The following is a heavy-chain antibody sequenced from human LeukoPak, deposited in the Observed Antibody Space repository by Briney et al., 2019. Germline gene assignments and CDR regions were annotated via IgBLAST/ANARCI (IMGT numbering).Heavy chain of an antibody. J-gene: IGHJ6*02. CDR2: IYYSGST. V-gene: IGHV4-39*01. CDR1: GGFISSSSYY. CDR3: ASLAARLSYYYYGMDV. D-gene: IGHD6-6*01. Sequence: SETLSLTCTVCGGFISSSSYYWGWIRQPPGKGLEWIGSIYYSGSTYYNPSLKSRVTISVDTSKNQFSLKLSSVTAADTAVYYCASLAARLSYYYYGMDVWGQGTTVTVSS.